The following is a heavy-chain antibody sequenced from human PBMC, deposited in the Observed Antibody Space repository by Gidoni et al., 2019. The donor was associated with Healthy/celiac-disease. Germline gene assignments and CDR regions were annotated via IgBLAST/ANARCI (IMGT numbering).Heavy chain of an antibody. CDR1: GGSISSGGYS. V-gene: IGHV4-30-2*01. Sequence: QLQLQESGSGLVKPSQTLSLTCAVSGGSISSGGYSWSWIRQPPGQCLEWIGYIYHSGSTYYNPSLKSRVTISVDRSKNQFSLKLSSVTAADTAVYYCARAVFCSSTSCYVGTVAFDIWGQGTMVTVSS. D-gene: IGHD2-2*01. J-gene: IGHJ3*02. CDR3: ARAVFCSSTSCYVGTVAFDI. CDR2: IYHSGST.